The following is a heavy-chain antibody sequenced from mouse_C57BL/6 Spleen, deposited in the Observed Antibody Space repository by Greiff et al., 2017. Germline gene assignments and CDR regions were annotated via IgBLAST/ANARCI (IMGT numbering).Heavy chain of an antibody. CDR2: IDPSDSET. D-gene: IGHD2-5*01. CDR3: ARGAAYYSNFDYFDY. Sequence: QVQLQQPGAELVRPGSSVKLSCKASGYTFTSYWMHWVKQRPIQGLEWIGNIDPSDSETHYNQKFKDKATLTVDKSSSTAYMQLSSLTSEDSAFYYCARGAAYYSNFDYFDYWGQGTTLTVSS. CDR1: GYTFTSYW. J-gene: IGHJ2*01. V-gene: IGHV1-52*01.